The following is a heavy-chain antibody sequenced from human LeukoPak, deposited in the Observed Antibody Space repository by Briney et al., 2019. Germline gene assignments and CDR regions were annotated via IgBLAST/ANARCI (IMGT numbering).Heavy chain of an antibody. CDR3: AGSTVTRLAEHFQH. J-gene: IGHJ1*01. CDR2: IIPIFGTA. V-gene: IGHV1-69*13. Sequence: GASVKVSCKASGGTFSSYAISWVRQAPGQGLEWMGGIIPIFGTANYAQKFQGRVTITAEESTSTAYMELSSLRSEDTAVYYCAGSTVTRLAEHFQHWGQGTLVTVSS. D-gene: IGHD4-17*01. CDR1: GGTFSSYA.